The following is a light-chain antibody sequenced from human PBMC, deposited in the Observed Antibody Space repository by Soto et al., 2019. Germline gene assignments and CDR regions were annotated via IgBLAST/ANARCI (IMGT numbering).Light chain of an antibody. V-gene: IGLV1-44*01. CDR3: AAWDDSLNVL. CDR2: SNN. J-gene: IGLJ1*01. Sequence: QSALTQPPSASGTPGQRVTISCSGGSSNIGINTVNWYQQLPGTAPKLLIYSNNQRPSGVPDRFSGSKSGTSASLAISALQSEDEADYYCAAWDDSLNVLFGTGTKSPS. CDR1: SSNIGINT.